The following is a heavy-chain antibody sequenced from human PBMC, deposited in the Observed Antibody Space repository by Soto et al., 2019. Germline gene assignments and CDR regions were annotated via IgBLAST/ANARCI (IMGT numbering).Heavy chain of an antibody. Sequence: SETLSLTCTVSGGSISSSSYYWGWIRQPPGKGLEWIGSIYYSGSTYYNPSLKSRVTISVDTSKNQFSLKLSSVTAADTAVYYCETGAGGSGWAWGQGTLVTVPQ. CDR2: IYYSGST. CDR1: GGSISSSSYY. J-gene: IGHJ5*02. D-gene: IGHD6-19*01. CDR3: ETGAGGSGWA. V-gene: IGHV4-39*01.